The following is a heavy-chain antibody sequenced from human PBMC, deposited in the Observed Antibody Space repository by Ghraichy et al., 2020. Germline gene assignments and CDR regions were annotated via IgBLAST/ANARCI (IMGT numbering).Heavy chain of an antibody. D-gene: IGHD6-19*01. J-gene: IGHJ3*02. V-gene: IGHV4-61*09. Sequence: SLNISCTVSGGSISSGSYYWSWIRQPAGKGLEWIGHIYTSGSTNYNPSLKSRVTISVDTSKNQFSLKLSSVTAADTAVYYCARGSGWNAFDIWGQGTMVTVSS. CDR3: ARGSGWNAFDI. CDR1: GGSISSGSYY. CDR2: IYTSGST.